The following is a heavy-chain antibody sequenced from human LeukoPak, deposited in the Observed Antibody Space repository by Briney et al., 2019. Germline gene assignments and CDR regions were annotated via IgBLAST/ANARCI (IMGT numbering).Heavy chain of an antibody. V-gene: IGHV3-48*01. Sequence: GGSLRLSCAASGFTFSSYSMNWVRQAPGKGLEWVSYISSSSSTIYYADSVKGRFTISRDNAKNSLYLQMNSLRGEDTAVYYCAREGGYNPFDYWGQGTLVTVSS. CDR3: AREGGYNPFDY. CDR1: GFTFSSYS. D-gene: IGHD5-24*01. CDR2: ISSSSSTI. J-gene: IGHJ4*02.